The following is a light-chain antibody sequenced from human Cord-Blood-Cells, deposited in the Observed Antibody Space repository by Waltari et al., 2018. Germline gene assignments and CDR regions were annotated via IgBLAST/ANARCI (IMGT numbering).Light chain of an antibody. CDR3: SSYTSSSTWV. V-gene: IGLV2-14*01. J-gene: IGLJ3*02. CDR1: SSDVGGYNS. CDR2: DVS. Sequence: QSALTQPASVSGSPGQSITISCTGTSSDVGGYNSVSWYQQHPGKAPKLMIYDVSKRPSGVSNRFSGSKSGNTASLTISGLQAEDEADYYCSSYTSSSTWVFGGVTKLTVL.